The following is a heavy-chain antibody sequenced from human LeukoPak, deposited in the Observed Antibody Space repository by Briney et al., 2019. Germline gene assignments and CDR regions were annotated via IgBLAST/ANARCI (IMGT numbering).Heavy chain of an antibody. D-gene: IGHD6-19*01. Sequence: GGSLRLSCEASGFTFSRFWMGWVRQAPGKGLEWVANIKQDGSERYYVDSVKGRFTISRDNAKNSLYLQMSSLRAEDTALYYCARGSSSGWYYYFDCWGQGTLVTVSS. CDR1: GFTFSRFW. CDR3: ARGSSSGWYYYFDC. V-gene: IGHV3-7*01. CDR2: IKQDGSER. J-gene: IGHJ4*02.